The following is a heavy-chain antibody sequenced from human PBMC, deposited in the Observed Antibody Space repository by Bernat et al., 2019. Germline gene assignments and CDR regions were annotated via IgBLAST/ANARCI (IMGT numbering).Heavy chain of an antibody. Sequence: QVQLVESGGGVVQPGRSLRLSCAASGFTFSSYAMHWVRQAPGKGLEWVAVISYDGSNKYYADSVKGRFTISRDNSKNTLYLQMNSLRAEDTAVYYCERDLFVVVPAAPDYWGQGTLVTVSS. CDR2: ISYDGSNK. CDR3: ERDLFVVVPAAPDY. D-gene: IGHD2-2*01. V-gene: IGHV3-30*01. CDR1: GFTFSSYA. J-gene: IGHJ4*02.